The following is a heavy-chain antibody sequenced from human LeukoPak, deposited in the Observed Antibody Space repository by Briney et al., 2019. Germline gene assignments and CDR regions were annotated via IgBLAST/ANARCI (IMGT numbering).Heavy chain of an antibody. D-gene: IGHD6-13*01. Sequence: PSETLSLTRAVYGGSFSGYYWSWIRQPPGKGLEWIGEINHSGSTNYNPYLKSRVTISVDTSKNQFSLKLSSVTAADTAVYYCARAAAGKPLYWFDPWGQGTLVTVSS. CDR2: INHSGST. J-gene: IGHJ5*02. V-gene: IGHV4-34*01. CDR1: GGSFSGYY. CDR3: ARAAAGKPLYWFDP.